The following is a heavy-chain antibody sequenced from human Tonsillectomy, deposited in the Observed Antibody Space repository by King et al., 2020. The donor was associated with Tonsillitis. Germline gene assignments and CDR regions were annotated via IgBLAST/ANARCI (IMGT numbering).Heavy chain of an antibody. V-gene: IGHV3-73*01. J-gene: IGHJ4*02. CDR2: IRSKDNSYAT. Sequence: VQLVESGGGLVQPGGSLKLSCAAAGFTFSGSAMHWVRQASGKGLEWVGRIRSKDNSYATAYTASVKGRFTISRDDSKNTAYLKMNSLKTEDTAVYYCSRDYYDSSGYYYGDYWGQGTLVTVSS. CDR1: GFTFSGSA. D-gene: IGHD3-22*01. CDR3: SRDYYDSSGYYYGDY.